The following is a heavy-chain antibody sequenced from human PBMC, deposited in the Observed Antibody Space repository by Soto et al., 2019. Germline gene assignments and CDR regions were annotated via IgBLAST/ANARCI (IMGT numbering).Heavy chain of an antibody. V-gene: IGHV3-30*03. CDR3: TGEVASGY. Sequence: QVQLVESGGGVVQPGRSLRLSCAVSGFTVSTYGMHWVRQAPGKGLEWVAVISRDGGTKYYVDSVKGRFTISRDNSRNTLFLEMKSLRSDDMTVYYCTGEVASGYWGQGTLLTVSS. CDR2: ISRDGGTK. J-gene: IGHJ4*02. D-gene: IGHD2-8*02. CDR1: GFTVSTYG.